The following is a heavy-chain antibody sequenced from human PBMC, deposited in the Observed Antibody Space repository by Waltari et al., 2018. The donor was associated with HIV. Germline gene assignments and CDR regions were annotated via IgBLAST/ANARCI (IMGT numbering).Heavy chain of an antibody. Sequence: QLQLQESGPGLVKPSETLSLTCTVSGGSISSSSYYWGVIRQPPGKGLEWIGSIYYSGSTYYNPSLKSRVTISVDTSKNQFSLKLSSVTAADTAVYYCARDSIRRAARGLNWFDPWGQGTLVTVSS. CDR1: GGSISSSSYY. V-gene: IGHV4-39*07. CDR2: IYYSGST. CDR3: ARDSIRRAARGLNWFDP. J-gene: IGHJ5*02. D-gene: IGHD6-6*01.